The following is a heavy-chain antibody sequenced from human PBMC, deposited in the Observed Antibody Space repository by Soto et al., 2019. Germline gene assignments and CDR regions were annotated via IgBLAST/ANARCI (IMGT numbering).Heavy chain of an antibody. D-gene: IGHD3-9*01. J-gene: IGHJ6*02. V-gene: IGHV4-39*01. CDR2: IYYSGST. Sequence: PSETLSLTCTFSCGSISSSSYYWGWIRQPPGKGLEWIGSIYYSGSTYYNPSLKSRVTISVDTSKNQFSLKLSSVTAADTAVYYCASWSLVIIPYGMDVWGQGTTVTVSS. CDR3: ASWSLVIIPYGMDV. CDR1: CGSISSSSYY.